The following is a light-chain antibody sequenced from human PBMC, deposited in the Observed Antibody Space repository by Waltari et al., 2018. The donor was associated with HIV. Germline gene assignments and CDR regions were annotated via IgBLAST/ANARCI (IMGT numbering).Light chain of an antibody. CDR3: AAWDDSLNGYV. Sequence: QSVLTQPPSASGTPGQRVPISCSGSSPHIGSNTVNWYQQLPGTAPKLLIYSNNPRPSGVPDRFSGSKSGTSASLAISGLQSEDEADYYCAAWDDSLNGYVFGSGTKVTVL. J-gene: IGLJ1*01. CDR2: SNN. V-gene: IGLV1-44*01. CDR1: SPHIGSNT.